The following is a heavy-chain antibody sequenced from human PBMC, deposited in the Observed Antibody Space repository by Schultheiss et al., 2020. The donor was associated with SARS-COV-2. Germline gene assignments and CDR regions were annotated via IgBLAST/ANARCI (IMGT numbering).Heavy chain of an antibody. CDR2: IYYSGST. CDR1: GGSISSGDYY. CDR3: ARVSCSGGSCYFHGINWFDP. Sequence: SQTLSLTCTVSGGSISSGDYYWSWIRQPPGKGLEWIGYIYYSGSTYYNPSLKRRVTISVDTSKNQFSLKLSSVTAADKAVYYCARVSCSGGSCYFHGINWFDPWGQGALGTVSS. D-gene: IGHD2-15*01. V-gene: IGHV4-30-4*01. J-gene: IGHJ5*02.